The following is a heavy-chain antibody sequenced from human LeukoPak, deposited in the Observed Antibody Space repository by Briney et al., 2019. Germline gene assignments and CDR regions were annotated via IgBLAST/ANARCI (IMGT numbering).Heavy chain of an antibody. Sequence: GGSLRLSCAASGFTFSSYSMNWVRQAPGKGLEWVSCISSSSSYIYYADSVKGRFTISRDNSKNTLYLQMNSLRAEDTAVYYRARDRDSFIAAAGTSWYFDLWAVAPWSLSPQ. CDR3: ARDRDSFIAAAGTSWYFDL. D-gene: IGHD6-13*01. CDR1: GFTFSSYS. CDR2: ISSSSSYI. J-gene: IGHJ2*01. V-gene: IGHV3-21*04.